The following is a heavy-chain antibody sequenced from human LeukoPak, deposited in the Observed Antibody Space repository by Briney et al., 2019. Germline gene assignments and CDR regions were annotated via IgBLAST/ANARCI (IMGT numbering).Heavy chain of an antibody. Sequence: ASVKVSCKASGYSFTTYDINWVRQATGQGLEWMGWMNPNSGNTGYAQRFQGRVTMTRDTSISTAYMELNSLTSEDTAVYYCARGPSGSDYWGQGTLVIVSS. CDR2: MNPNSGNT. J-gene: IGHJ4*02. CDR3: ARGPSGSDY. D-gene: IGHD3-10*01. CDR1: GYSFTTYD. V-gene: IGHV1-8*01.